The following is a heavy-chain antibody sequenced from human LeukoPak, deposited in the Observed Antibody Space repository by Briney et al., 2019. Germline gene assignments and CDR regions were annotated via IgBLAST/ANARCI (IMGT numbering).Heavy chain of an antibody. CDR3: AKDGIVGDYYYYMDV. D-gene: IGHD1-26*01. V-gene: IGHV3-30*02. CDR2: IRNDGTKR. CDR1: GFTFSRYG. Sequence: GESLRLSCAASGFTFSRYGMHWVRQAPGKGLEGVAFIRNDGTKRSSADSVKGRFTISRDNSKNTLYLQMNSLRIEDTAVYYCAKDGIVGDYYYYMDVWGKGTRSPSP. J-gene: IGHJ6*03.